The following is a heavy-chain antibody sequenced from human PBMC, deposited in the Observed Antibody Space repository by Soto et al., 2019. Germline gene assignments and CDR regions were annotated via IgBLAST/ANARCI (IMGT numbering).Heavy chain of an antibody. V-gene: IGHV1-69*06. J-gene: IGHJ5*02. Sequence: QVQLVQSGAEVKKPGSSVKVSCKASGGTFSSYAISWVRQAPGQGLEWMGGIIPIFGTANYAQKFQGRVTITADKSTSTAYMELSSLRSEDTAVYYCARGIVVVAATVWLNWFDPWGQGTLVTVSS. D-gene: IGHD2-15*01. CDR2: IIPIFGTA. CDR3: ARGIVVVAATVWLNWFDP. CDR1: GGTFSSYA.